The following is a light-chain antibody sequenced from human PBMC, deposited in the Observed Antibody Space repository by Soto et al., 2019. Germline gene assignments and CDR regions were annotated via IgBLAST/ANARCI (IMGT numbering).Light chain of an antibody. V-gene: IGKV3-11*01. CDR3: QQRSKWPLT. Sequence: IVVTQSPFTLSLSPGERATLSCRASLSVSTSLDWYQQKPGQSPRPLIYDAAHRATGIHVRFSGGGSGTDFTLTISSLEPEDSAVYYCQQRSKWPLTFGGGTKVDIK. CDR2: DAA. J-gene: IGKJ4*02. CDR1: LSVSTS.